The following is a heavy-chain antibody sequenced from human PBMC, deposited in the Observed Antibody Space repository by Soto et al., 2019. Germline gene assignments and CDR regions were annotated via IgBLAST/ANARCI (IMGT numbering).Heavy chain of an antibody. CDR3: ARDGSAAGAYYYYGMDV. CDR1: GYTFTGYY. CDR2: INPNSGGT. D-gene: IGHD6-13*01. J-gene: IGHJ6*02. V-gene: IGHV1-2*04. Sequence: ASVKVSCKASGYTFTGYYMHWVRQAPGQGLEWMGWINPNSGGTNYAQKFQGWVTMTRDTSISAAYMELSRLRSDDTAVYYCARDGSAAGAYYYYGMDVWGQGTTVTVSS.